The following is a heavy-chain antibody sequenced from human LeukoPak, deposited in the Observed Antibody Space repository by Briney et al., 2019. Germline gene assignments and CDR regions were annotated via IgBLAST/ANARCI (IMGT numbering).Heavy chain of an antibody. CDR1: GFTVSSNE. D-gene: IGHD3-16*01. CDR3: AREQGGYNWFDP. J-gene: IGHJ5*02. Sequence: GGSLRLSCAASGFTVSSNEMSWVRQAPGKGLEWVSYISSSGSTIYYADSVKGRFTISRDNAKNSLYLQMNSLRAEDTAVYYCAREQGGYNWFDPWGQGTLVTVSS. V-gene: IGHV3-48*03. CDR2: ISSSGSTI.